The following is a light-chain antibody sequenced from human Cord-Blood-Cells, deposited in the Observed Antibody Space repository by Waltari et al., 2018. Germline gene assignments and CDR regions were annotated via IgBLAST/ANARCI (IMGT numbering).Light chain of an antibody. CDR1: SSQVGRYNR. J-gene: IGLJ3*02. Sequence: QSVLTQPPSVSGSPGQSVTIPCTGTSSQVGRYNRVSWYQPPPGTATKLMIYEVRNRPSGVPDRFSGSKSGNTASLTISGLQAEDEADYYCSSYTSSSTWVFGGGTKLTVL. CDR2: EVR. V-gene: IGLV2-18*02. CDR3: SSYTSSSTWV.